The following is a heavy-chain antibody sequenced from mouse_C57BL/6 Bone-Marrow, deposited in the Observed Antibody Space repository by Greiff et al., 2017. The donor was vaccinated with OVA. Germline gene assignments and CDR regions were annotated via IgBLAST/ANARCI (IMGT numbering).Heavy chain of an antibody. CDR1: GYTFTSYW. V-gene: IGHV1-69*01. J-gene: IGHJ2*01. CDR3: AREGDLLTLDY. CDR2: IEPSDSYT. Sequence: QVQLQQPGAELVMPGASVKLSCKASGYTFTSYWMHWVKQRPGQGLEWIGEIEPSDSYTNYNQKFKGKATLTVDKSSSTAYMQLSSLTSEDSAVYYCAREGDLLTLDYWGQGTTLTVSS. D-gene: IGHD1-1*01.